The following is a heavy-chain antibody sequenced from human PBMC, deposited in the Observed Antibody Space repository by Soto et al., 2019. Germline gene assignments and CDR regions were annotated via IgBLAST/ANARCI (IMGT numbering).Heavy chain of an antibody. Sequence: QVQLVQSGAEVKKPGASVKVSCKASGYTFTSYDINWVRQATGQGLEWMGWMNPNSGNTGYAQKFQGRVTMTRNTSLDPAYMELSSRRSEDTAVYYCARGWVVRYLDGLGNWFDPWGQGTLVTVSS. D-gene: IGHD3-9*01. CDR1: GYTFTSYD. V-gene: IGHV1-8*01. CDR3: ARGWVVRYLDGLGNWFDP. J-gene: IGHJ5*02. CDR2: MNPNSGNT.